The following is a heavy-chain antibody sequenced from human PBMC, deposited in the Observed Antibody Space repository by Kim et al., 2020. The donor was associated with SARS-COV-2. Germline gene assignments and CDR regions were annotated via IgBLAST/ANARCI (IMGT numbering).Heavy chain of an antibody. J-gene: IGHJ4*02. CDR1: GGSFSGYY. CDR3: ARGYYDSSGFS. V-gene: IGHV4-34*01. D-gene: IGHD3-22*01. Sequence: SETLSLTCAVYGGSFSGYYWSWIRQPPGKGLEWIGEINHSGSTNYNPSLKSRVTISVDTSKNQFSLKLSSVTAADTAVYYCARGYYDSSGFSWGQGTLVTVSS. CDR2: INHSGST.